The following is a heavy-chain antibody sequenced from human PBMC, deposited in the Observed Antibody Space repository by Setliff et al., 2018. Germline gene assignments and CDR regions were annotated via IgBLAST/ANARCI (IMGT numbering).Heavy chain of an antibody. CDR1: GYSISSGYY. D-gene: IGHD1-26*01. V-gene: IGHV4-38-2*01. CDR3: GRPLVGVTTGFEN. Sequence: SETLSLTCAVSGYSISSGYYWGWIRQPPGKGLEWIGSTYHSGSTYYNPSLKSRVTISVDTSKNQFSLKVKSVTAADTAVYYCGRPLVGVTTGFENWGQGTLVTVSS. J-gene: IGHJ4*02. CDR2: TYHSGST.